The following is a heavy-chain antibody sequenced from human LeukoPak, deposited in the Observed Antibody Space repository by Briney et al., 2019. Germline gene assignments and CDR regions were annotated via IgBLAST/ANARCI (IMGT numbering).Heavy chain of an antibody. D-gene: IGHD3-10*01. J-gene: IGHJ5*02. CDR1: GGSFSGYY. V-gene: IGHV4-34*01. Sequence: SETLSLTCAVYGGSFSGYYWSWIRQPPGKGLEWIGEINHSGSTNYNPSLKSRVTISVDTSKNQFSLKLSSVTAADTAVYYCARAYFVDRRWFDPRGQGTLVTVSS. CDR3: ARAYFVDRRWFDP. CDR2: INHSGST.